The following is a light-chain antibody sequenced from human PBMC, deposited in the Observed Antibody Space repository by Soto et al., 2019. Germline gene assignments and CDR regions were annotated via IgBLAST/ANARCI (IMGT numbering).Light chain of an antibody. Sequence: EIVLAQSPGTLSLSPGERATLSCRASQSVSSNYLAWYQEKPGQAPRLLIYGASSRATGIPDRFSGSGSGTDFTLTISRLEPEDFAVYYCQQYGSSPTFVQGTKVEIK. CDR3: QQYGSSPT. J-gene: IGKJ1*01. V-gene: IGKV3-20*01. CDR2: GAS. CDR1: QSVSSNY.